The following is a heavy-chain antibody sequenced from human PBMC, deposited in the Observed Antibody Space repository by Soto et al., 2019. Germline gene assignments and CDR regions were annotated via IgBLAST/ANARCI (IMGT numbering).Heavy chain of an antibody. Sequence: GGSLRLSCAASGFTFSSYAMSWVRQAPGKGLEWVSAISGSGGSTYYADSVKGRFTISRDNSKNTLYLQMNSLRAEDTAVYYCSLIVRVVLRSTPNNYDSSGYGAWGQGTLVTVSS. CDR2: ISGSGGST. D-gene: IGHD3-22*01. CDR1: GFTFSSYA. CDR3: SLIVRVVLRSTPNNYDSSGYGA. J-gene: IGHJ5*02. V-gene: IGHV3-23*01.